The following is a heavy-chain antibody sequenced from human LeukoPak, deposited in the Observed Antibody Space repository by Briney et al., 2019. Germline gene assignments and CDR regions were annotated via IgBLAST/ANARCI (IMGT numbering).Heavy chain of an antibody. CDR2: INTNTGNP. Sequence: ASVKVSCKASGYTFTSYAMNWVRQAPGQGLEWMGWINTNTGNPTYAQGFTGRFVFSLDTSVSTAYLQISSLKAEDTAVYYCAVYGDYYSGAYYYMDVWGKGTTVTVSS. J-gene: IGHJ6*03. CDR1: GYTFTSYA. V-gene: IGHV7-4-1*02. CDR3: AVYGDYYSGAYYYMDV. D-gene: IGHD4-17*01.